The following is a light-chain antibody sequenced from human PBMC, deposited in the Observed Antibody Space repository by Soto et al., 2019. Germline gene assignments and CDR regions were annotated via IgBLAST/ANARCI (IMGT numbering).Light chain of an antibody. V-gene: IGLV2-14*01. CDR3: SSYAGSHTPWV. CDR1: SSDIGGYDY. Sequence: QSALTQPASMSASPGQSITISCTGTSSDIGGYDYVSWYQHHPGKAPKLIIYDVTRRPSGVSPRFSGSKSGNTASLTISGLQAEDEADYYCSSYAGSHTPWVFGGGTQLTVL. J-gene: IGLJ3*02. CDR2: DVT.